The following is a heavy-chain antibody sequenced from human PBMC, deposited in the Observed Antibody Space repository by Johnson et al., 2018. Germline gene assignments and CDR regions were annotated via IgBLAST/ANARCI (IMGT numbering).Heavy chain of an antibody. V-gene: IGHV3-11*01. CDR3: AREGRDGYNDDAFDI. CDR1: GFTFSDYY. CDR2: ISSSGSTI. Sequence: QVQLVQSGGGLVKPGGSLRLSCAASGFTFSDYYMSWIRQAPGKGLEWVSYISSSGSTIYYADSVKGRFTISRDNAKNSLYLQMTSLRAEDPAGYHCAREGRDGYNDDAFDIWGQGTMVTVSS. J-gene: IGHJ3*02. D-gene: IGHD5-24*01.